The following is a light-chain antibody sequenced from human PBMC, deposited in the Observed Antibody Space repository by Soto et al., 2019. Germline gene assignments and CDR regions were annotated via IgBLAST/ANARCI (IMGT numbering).Light chain of an antibody. CDR3: QQYGSSPIT. CDR1: QSVSSSY. Sequence: ILLTQSPATLSVSPGERATLSCRASQSVSSSYLAWYQQKPGQAPRLLIYGASSRDTGIPDRFSGSGSGTDFTLTIIRLEPEDFEVYYCQQYGSSPITFGQGTRLEIK. V-gene: IGKV3-20*01. CDR2: GAS. J-gene: IGKJ5*01.